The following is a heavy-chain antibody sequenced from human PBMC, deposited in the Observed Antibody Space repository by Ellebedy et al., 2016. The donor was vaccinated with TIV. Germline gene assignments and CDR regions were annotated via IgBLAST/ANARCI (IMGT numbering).Heavy chain of an antibody. D-gene: IGHD6-19*01. CDR1: GGSISSYY. J-gene: IGHJ4*02. CDR3: ASGYSSGWLDY. CDR2: IYTSGST. V-gene: IGHV4-4*07. Sequence: MPSETLSLTCTVSGGSISSYYWSWIRQPAGKGLEWIGRIYTSGSTNYNPSLKRRVTMSVDTSKNQFSLKLSSVTAADTAVYYCASGYSSGWLDYWGQGTLVTVSS.